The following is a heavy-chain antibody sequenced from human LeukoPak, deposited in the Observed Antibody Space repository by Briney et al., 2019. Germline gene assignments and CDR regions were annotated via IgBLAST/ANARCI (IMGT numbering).Heavy chain of an antibody. CDR1: GFMFNSYS. D-gene: IGHD3-3*01. V-gene: IGHV3-21*01. J-gene: IGHJ6*03. CDR2: ISRSSSDI. CDR3: ARDTFWSGNPYYYYMDV. Sequence: GGSLRLSCAASGFMFNSYSMNWVRQAPGKGLEWVSSISRSSSDIYYADSVKGRFTISRDNAKNSLYMQMNSLRAEDAAVYYCARDTFWSGNPYYYYMDVWGKGTTVTVSS.